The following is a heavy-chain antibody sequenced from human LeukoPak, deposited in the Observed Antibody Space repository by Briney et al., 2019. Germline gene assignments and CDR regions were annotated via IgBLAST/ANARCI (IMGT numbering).Heavy chain of an antibody. Sequence: PSETLSLTCAVYGGSISGYYWSWIRQPPGKGLEWVGEIHYTGGTSYNPSLKSRATISIDTSKNQLSLKLSSVTAADTAVYYCARGNILSGYCFDFWGQGALATVSS. CDR2: IHYTGGT. CDR1: GGSISGYY. D-gene: IGHD3-9*01. J-gene: IGHJ4*02. V-gene: IGHV4-34*01. CDR3: ARGNILSGYCFDF.